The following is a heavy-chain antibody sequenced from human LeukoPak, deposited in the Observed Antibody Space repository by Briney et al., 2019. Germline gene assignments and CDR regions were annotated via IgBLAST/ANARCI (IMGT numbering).Heavy chain of an antibody. J-gene: IGHJ4*02. D-gene: IGHD4-17*01. CDR3: ARSFGDYVSSDY. CDR2: ISSSSSYI. Sequence: PGGSLRLSCAASGFTFSSYSMNWVRQAPGKGLEWVSSISSSSSYIYYADSVKGRFTISRDNAKNSLYLQMNSLRAEDTAVYYCARSFGDYVSSDYWGQGTLVTVSS. CDR1: GFTFSSYS. V-gene: IGHV3-21*01.